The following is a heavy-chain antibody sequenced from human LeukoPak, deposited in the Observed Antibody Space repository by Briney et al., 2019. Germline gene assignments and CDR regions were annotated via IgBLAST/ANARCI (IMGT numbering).Heavy chain of an antibody. V-gene: IGHV3-23*01. CDR1: GFTFSSYA. D-gene: IGHD6-6*01. Sequence: GGSLRLSCAASGFTFSSYAMSWVRQAPGKGLEWVSAISGSGGSTYYADSVKGRFTISRDNSKNTLYLQMSSLRAEDTAVYYCAKDLHSSSTFDYWGQGTLVTVSS. CDR2: ISGSGGST. CDR3: AKDLHSSSTFDY. J-gene: IGHJ4*02.